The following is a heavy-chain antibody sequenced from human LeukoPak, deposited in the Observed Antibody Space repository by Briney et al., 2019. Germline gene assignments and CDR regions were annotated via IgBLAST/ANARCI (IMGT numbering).Heavy chain of an antibody. D-gene: IGHD3-10*01. Sequence: SETLSLTCTVSGGSIGRYYWTWIRQPAGKGLEWIGRIFVSGSTNYNPSLKGRVTMSVDTSKKQFSLRLTSMSAADTAVYFCARAIFGDSYHGIDVWGQGTTVTVSS. CDR1: GGSIGRYY. CDR3: ARAIFGDSYHGIDV. V-gene: IGHV4-4*07. J-gene: IGHJ6*02. CDR2: IFVSGST.